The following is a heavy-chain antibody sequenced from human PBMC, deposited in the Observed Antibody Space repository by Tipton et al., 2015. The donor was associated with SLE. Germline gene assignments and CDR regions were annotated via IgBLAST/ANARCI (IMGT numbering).Heavy chain of an antibody. J-gene: IGHJ4*02. CDR3: ARDLSLGEYYFDY. CDR2: INRGGYT. D-gene: IGHD3-16*01. CDR1: GGSFSGNY. Sequence: LRLSCAVYGGSFSGNYWSWIRQPPGKGLEWIGEINRGGYTNYNPSVKSRVTISVDTSKNQFSLKLSSVAAADTAVYYCARDLSLGEYYFDYWGQGSLVTVSS. V-gene: IGHV4-34*01.